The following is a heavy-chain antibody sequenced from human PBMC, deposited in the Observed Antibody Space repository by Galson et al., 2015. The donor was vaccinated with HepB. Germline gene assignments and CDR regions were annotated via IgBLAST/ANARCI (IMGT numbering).Heavy chain of an antibody. CDR3: ARDESLSTYCGGDCYPDY. J-gene: IGHJ4*02. CDR2: ISSSGDYI. D-gene: IGHD2-21*02. CDR1: GFTFSGYS. V-gene: IGHV3-21*06. Sequence: SLRLSCAASGFTFSGYSMNWVRQAPGKGLEWVSSISSSGDYIYYADSVKGRFTISRDNAKNSLYLHMNSLRVEYTAVYYCARDESLSTYCGGDCYPDYWGQGTLITVSS.